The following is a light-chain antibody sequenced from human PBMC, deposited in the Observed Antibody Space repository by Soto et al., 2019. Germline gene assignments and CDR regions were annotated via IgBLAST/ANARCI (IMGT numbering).Light chain of an antibody. J-gene: IGKJ4*02. V-gene: IGKV1-12*01. Sequence: DIQMTQSPSSVSASVGDTVAITCRASQGGSSRLAWYQQKPGTAPKVLISVASSLQSGVPSRFSCSGSGTDFTLTISSLQPEDFATYYCQQTNSFPLTFGGGTKVEIK. CDR3: QQTNSFPLT. CDR2: VAS. CDR1: QGGSSR.